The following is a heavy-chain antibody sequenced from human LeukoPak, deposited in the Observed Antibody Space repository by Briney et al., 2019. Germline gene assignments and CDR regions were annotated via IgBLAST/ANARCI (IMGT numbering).Heavy chain of an antibody. V-gene: IGHV4-59*08. CDR2: IYYSGRT. D-gene: IGHD5-18*01. CDR3: ARRVGYSYDHWFDP. J-gene: IGHJ5*02. Sequence: SETLSLTCTVSGGSISSYYWSWIRQPPGKGLEWIGYIYYSGRTNYNPSLKSRVTISVDTSKNQFSLKLSSVTAADTAVYYCARRVGYSYDHWFDPWGQGTLVTVSS. CDR1: GGSISSYY.